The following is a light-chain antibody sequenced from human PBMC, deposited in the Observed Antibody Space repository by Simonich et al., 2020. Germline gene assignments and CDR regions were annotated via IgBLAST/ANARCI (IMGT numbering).Light chain of an antibody. Sequence: EIVMTQSPATLSVSPGERATLSCRASQSVSSNLAWYQQKPGQAPRLLIYGASTRATGIPARFSGRWSGTELTLTISSLQSEDFAVYYCQQYNNWPPWTFGQGTKVEIK. CDR3: QQYNNWPPWT. J-gene: IGKJ1*01. CDR1: QSVSSN. V-gene: IGKV3-15*01. CDR2: GAS.